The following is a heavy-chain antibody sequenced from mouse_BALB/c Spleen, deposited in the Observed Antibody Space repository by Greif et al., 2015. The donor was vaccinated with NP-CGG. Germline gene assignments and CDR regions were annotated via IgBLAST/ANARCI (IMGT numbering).Heavy chain of an antibody. CDR2: ISSGGSYT. D-gene: IGHD2-4*01. V-gene: IGHV5-9-1*01. Sequence: EVKLQESGGGLVKPGGSLKLSCAASGFTFSSYAMSWVRQTPEKRLEWVATISSGGSYTYYPDSVKGRFTISRDNAKNTLYLQMSSLRSEDTAMYYCAREGNMITRGMDYWGQGTSVTVSS. J-gene: IGHJ4*01. CDR1: GFTFSSYA. CDR3: AREGNMITRGMDY.